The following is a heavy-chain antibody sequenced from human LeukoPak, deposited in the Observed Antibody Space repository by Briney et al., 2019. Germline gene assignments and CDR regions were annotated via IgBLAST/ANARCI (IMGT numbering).Heavy chain of an antibody. D-gene: IGHD1-26*01. Sequence: GGSLRLSCAASGFTFNIYAMSWVRQAPGKGLEWISTVTGSGGDTYYADSVKGRFTISRDNSKNTLYLQMNSLRAEDTAVYYCATLVGARDYWGQGILVTVSS. CDR3: ATLVGARDY. V-gene: IGHV3-23*01. CDR1: GFTFNIYA. J-gene: IGHJ4*02. CDR2: VTGSGGDT.